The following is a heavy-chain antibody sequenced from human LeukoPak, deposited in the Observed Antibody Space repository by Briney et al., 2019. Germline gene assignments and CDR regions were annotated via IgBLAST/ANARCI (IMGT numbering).Heavy chain of an antibody. J-gene: IGHJ3*02. D-gene: IGHD3-22*01. CDR1: GYTFTGYY. Sequence: PRASVKVSCKASGYTFTGYYMHWVRQAPGQGLEWMGWINPNSGGTIYAQKFQGRVTMTEDTSTDTAYMELSSLRSEDTAVYYCATEYDSSGYLAFDIWGQGTMVTVSS. CDR3: ATEYDSSGYLAFDI. V-gene: IGHV1-2*02. CDR2: INPNSGGT.